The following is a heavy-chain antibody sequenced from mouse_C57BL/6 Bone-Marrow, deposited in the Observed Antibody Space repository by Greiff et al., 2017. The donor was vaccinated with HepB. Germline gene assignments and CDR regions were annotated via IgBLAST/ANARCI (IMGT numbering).Heavy chain of an antibody. J-gene: IGHJ2*01. D-gene: IGHD2-13*01. CDR3: AKCDSAYFDY. Sequence: VQLQQPGAELVKPGASVKLSCKASGYTFTSYWMQWVKQRPGQGLEWIGEIDPSDSYTNYNQKFKGKATLTVDTSSSTAYMQLSSLTSEDSAVYYCAKCDSAYFDYWGEGTTLTVSS. CDR1: GYTFTSYW. V-gene: IGHV1-50*01. CDR2: IDPSDSYT.